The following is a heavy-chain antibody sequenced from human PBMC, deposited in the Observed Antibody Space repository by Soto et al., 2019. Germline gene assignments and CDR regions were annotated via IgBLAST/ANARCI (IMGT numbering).Heavy chain of an antibody. Sequence: QVTVKESGPTLSKPTQTLTLTGSVTVFSLSSSGAGVGWFRQSPGKALEWLALIYWNDEIRYTPSLASRLTINKDNYKDQVVLTLTNLGPVDTATYYCSHLDLRGFSDYTHGWDVCGQGTTVTVAS. J-gene: IGHJ6*02. V-gene: IGHV2-5*01. D-gene: IGHD4-17*01. CDR3: SHLDLRGFSDYTHGWDV. CDR1: VFSLSSSGAG. CDR2: IYWNDEI.